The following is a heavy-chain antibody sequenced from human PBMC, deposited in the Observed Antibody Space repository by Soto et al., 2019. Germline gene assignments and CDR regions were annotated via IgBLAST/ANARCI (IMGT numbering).Heavy chain of an antibody. CDR2: INHSGST. D-gene: IGHD3-10*01. CDR3: AGGRPGGAGLDP. CDR1: GGSFSGYY. J-gene: IGHJ5*02. V-gene: IGHV4-34*01. Sequence: SSETLSLTCAVYGGSFSGYYWSWIRQPPGKGLEWIGEINHSGSTNYNPSLKSRVTISVDTSKNQFSLKLSSVTAADTAVYYCAGGRPGGAGLDPGGQGTLAPVSS.